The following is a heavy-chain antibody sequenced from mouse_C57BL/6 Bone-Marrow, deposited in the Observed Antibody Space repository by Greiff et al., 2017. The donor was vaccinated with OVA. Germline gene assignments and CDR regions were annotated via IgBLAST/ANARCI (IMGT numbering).Heavy chain of an antibody. J-gene: IGHJ4*01. Sequence: VQLKESGGGLVKPGGSLKLSCAASGFTFSDYGMHWVRQAPEKGLEWVAYISSGSSTIYYADTVKGRFTISRDNAKNTLFLQMTSLRSEDTAMYYCARILHYYAMDYWGQGTSVTVSS. CDR2: ISSGSSTI. CDR1: GFTFSDYG. CDR3: ARILHYYAMDY. V-gene: IGHV5-17*01.